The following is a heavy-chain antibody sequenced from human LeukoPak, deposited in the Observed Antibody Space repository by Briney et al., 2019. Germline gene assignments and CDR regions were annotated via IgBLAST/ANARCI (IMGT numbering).Heavy chain of an antibody. CDR1: GYTFTSYG. Sequence: ASVKVSCKASGYTFTSYGISWVRQAPGQGLEWMGWISAYNGNTNYAQKLQGRVTMTTDTSTSTAYMELRSLRSDDTAVYYCARLRRADVTYYYCYYMDVWGKGTTVTVSS. D-gene: IGHD2-21*02. J-gene: IGHJ6*03. V-gene: IGHV1-18*01. CDR3: ARLRRADVTYYYCYYMDV. CDR2: ISAYNGNT.